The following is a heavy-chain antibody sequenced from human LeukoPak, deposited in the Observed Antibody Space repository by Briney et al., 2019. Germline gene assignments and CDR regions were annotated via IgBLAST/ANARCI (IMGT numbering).Heavy chain of an antibody. D-gene: IGHD2-15*01. CDR2: INPNSGGT. CDR3: ARVDPHCSGGCCYETRFDP. CDR1: GYTFTGYY. V-gene: IGHV1-2*02. Sequence: ASVKVSCKASGYTFTGYYMHWVRQAPGQGLEWMGWINPNSGGTNYAQKFQGRVTMTRDTSISTAYMELSRLRSDDTAVYYCARVDPHCSGGCCYETRFDPWGQGTLVTVSS. J-gene: IGHJ5*02.